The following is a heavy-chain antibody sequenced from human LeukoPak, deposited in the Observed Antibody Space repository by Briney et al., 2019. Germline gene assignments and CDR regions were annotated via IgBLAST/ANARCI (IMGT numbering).Heavy chain of an antibody. V-gene: IGHV1-2*02. D-gene: IGHD6-19*01. Sequence: GASVKVSCKASGYTFTGYYMHWVRQAPGQGLEWMGWINPTSGGTNYAQKFQGRVTMTRDTAISTAYMELSRLRSDDTAVYYCARGALIKQWLSMILVDYWGQGTLVTVSS. J-gene: IGHJ4*02. CDR3: ARGALIKQWLSMILVDY. CDR2: INPTSGGT. CDR1: GYTFTGYY.